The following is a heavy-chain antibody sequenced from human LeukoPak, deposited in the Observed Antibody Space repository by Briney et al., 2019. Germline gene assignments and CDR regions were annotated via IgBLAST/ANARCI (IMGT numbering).Heavy chain of an antibody. J-gene: IGHJ4*02. CDR1: GGSFSGYY. CDR2: INHSGST. CDR3: ARSRYSDWLLSSPRLPYYFDY. Sequence: PSETLSLTCAVYGGSFSGYYWSWIRQPPGKRLEWIGEINHSGSTNYNPSLKSRVTISVDTSKNQFSLKLSSVTAADTAVYYCARSRYSDWLLSSPRLPYYFDYWGQGTLVTVSS. V-gene: IGHV4-34*01. D-gene: IGHD3-9*01.